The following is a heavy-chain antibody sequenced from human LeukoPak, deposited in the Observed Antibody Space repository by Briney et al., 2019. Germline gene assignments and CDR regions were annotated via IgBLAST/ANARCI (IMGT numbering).Heavy chain of an antibody. CDR2: INTDGSST. V-gene: IGHV3-74*01. Sequence: GGSLRLSCAASGFTFSSYWMHWVRQAPGKGLVWVSRINTDGSSTSYADSVKGRFTISRDNAKNTLYLQMNSLRAEDTAVYYCARDIGDFWTRSHFDYWGQGTLVTVSS. D-gene: IGHD3-3*01. CDR3: ARDIGDFWTRSHFDY. CDR1: GFTFSSYW. J-gene: IGHJ4*02.